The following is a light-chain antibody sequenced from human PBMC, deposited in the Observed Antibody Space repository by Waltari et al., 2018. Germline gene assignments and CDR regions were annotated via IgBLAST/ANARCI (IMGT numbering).Light chain of an antibody. CDR3: QQSYTTPPIT. J-gene: IGKJ3*01. V-gene: IGKV1-39*01. CDR1: QSINRY. CDR2: AAS. Sequence: DIQMTQSPSSLSASVGDRVTITCRASQSINRYLNWYQQKPGKAPKLLIYAASSLQSGVPSRFSGSGSETEFTLTITSLQPEDFATFYCQQSYTTPPITFGPGTKVDIK.